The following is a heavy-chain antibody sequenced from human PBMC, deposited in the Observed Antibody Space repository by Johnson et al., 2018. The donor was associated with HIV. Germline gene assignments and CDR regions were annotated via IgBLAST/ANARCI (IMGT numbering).Heavy chain of an antibody. D-gene: IGHD6-13*01. J-gene: IGHJ3*02. CDR1: GFTFDDYT. Sequence: VQLVESGGGVVQPGRSLRLSCAASGFTFDDYTMHWVRQAPGKGLEWVSLISWDGGSTYYADSVKGRFTISRDNSKNSLYLQMNSLRTEDTAVYYCARVRQQLVSDAFDIWGQGTMVTVSS. CDR2: ISWDGGST. V-gene: IGHV3-43*01. CDR3: ARVRQQLVSDAFDI.